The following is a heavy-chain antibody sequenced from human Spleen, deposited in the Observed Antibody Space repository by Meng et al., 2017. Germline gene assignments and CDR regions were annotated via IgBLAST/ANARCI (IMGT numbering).Heavy chain of an antibody. J-gene: IGHJ5*02. CDR3: ARVDADIVVVPAAKGGNWFDP. Sequence: SETLSLTCTVSGGSISSGGYYWSWIRQHPGKGLEWIGYIYYSGSTYYNPSLKSRVTISVDTSKNQFSLKLSSVTAADTAVYYCARVDADIVVVPAAKGGNWFDPWGQGTLVTVSS. D-gene: IGHD2-2*01. CDR1: GGSISSGGYY. V-gene: IGHV4-31*03. CDR2: IYYSGST.